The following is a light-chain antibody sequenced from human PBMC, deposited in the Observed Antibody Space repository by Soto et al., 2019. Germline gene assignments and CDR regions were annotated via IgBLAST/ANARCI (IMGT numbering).Light chain of an antibody. V-gene: IGKV1-8*01. J-gene: IGKJ3*01. CDR3: QQYYSYPGT. CDR2: AAS. Sequence: AIRMTQSPSSLSASTGDRVTITCRASQGISSYLAWYQQKPGKDPKLLIYAASTLQSGVPSRFSGSGSGTDFTLTISCLQSEDCATYYCQQYYSYPGTFGPGTKVDIK. CDR1: QGISSY.